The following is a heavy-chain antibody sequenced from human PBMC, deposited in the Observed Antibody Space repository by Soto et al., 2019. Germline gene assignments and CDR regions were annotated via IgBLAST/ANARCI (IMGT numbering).Heavy chain of an antibody. CDR3: ARVRSWIPNSSSPLYYYYGMDV. CDR2: IYYSGST. V-gene: IGHV4-59*01. Sequence: QVQLQESGPGLVKPSETLSLTCTVSGGSISSYYWSWIRQPPGKGLEWIGYIYYSGSTNYNPSLKSRVTISVDTSKNQFSLKLSSVTAADTAVYYCARVRSWIPNSSSPLYYYYGMDVWGQGTTVTVSS. J-gene: IGHJ6*02. D-gene: IGHD6-6*01. CDR1: GGSISSYY.